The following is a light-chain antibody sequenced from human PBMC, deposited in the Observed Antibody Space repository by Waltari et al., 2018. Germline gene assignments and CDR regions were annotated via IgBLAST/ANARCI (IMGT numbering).Light chain of an antibody. CDR1: QSGFSLSKNKNY. Sequence: DIVMTQPPDPFALALAERATPTCTTQQSGFSLSKNKNYLAWYQQKPGQPPELLIHSSSSRESGVPDRFSGSGSGTDFTLPISSLEAEDVAVYYCQQYYSTPLTFGGGTKVEIK. CDR2: SSS. CDR3: QQYYSTPLT. V-gene: IGKV4-1*01. J-gene: IGKJ4*01.